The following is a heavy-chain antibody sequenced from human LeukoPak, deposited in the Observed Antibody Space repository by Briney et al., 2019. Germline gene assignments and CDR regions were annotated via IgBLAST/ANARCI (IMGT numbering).Heavy chain of an antibody. CDR3: AKETKGWLQPLDY. CDR1: GFTFSSYA. D-gene: IGHD5-24*01. J-gene: IGHJ4*02. V-gene: IGHV3-23*01. Sequence: GGSLRLSCAASGFTFSSYAMSWVRQAPGKGLEWVSGISASGGSTIYADFVKGRFTISRDNSKNTLYLQMNSLRAEDTALYYCAKETKGWLQPLDYWGQGTLVTVSS. CDR2: ISASGGST.